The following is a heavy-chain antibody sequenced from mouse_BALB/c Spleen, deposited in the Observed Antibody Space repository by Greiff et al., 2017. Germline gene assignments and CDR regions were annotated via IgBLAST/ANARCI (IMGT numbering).Heavy chain of an antibody. CDR1: GYTFTSYW. CDR3: TRKENGYGAMDY. J-gene: IGHJ4*01. D-gene: IGHD1-2*01. CDR2: IYPGNSDT. V-gene: IGHV1-5*01. Sequence: EVQLQQSGTVLARPGASVKMSCKASGYTFTSYWMHWVKQRPGQGLEWIGAIYPGNSDTSYNQKFKGKAKLTAVTSTSTAYMELSSLTNEDSAVYYCTRKENGYGAMDYWGQGTSVTVSS.